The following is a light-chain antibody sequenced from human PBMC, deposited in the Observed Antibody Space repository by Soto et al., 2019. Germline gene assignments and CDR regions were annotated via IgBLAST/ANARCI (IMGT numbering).Light chain of an antibody. Sequence: QSALTQPASGSGSPGQSITISCTGTSSDVGGYNYVSWYQQHPGKAPKSMIYDVSSRPSGVSNRFSGSKSGNTASLTISGLQAEDEADYYCCSYTTSNTRQIVFGTGTKLTVL. J-gene: IGLJ1*01. CDR2: DVS. CDR1: SSDVGGYNY. CDR3: CSYTTSNTRQIV. V-gene: IGLV2-14*03.